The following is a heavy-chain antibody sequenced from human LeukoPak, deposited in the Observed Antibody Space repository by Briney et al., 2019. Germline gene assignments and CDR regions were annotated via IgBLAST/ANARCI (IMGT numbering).Heavy chain of an antibody. CDR2: ISSYNGNT. CDR3: ARGRKYTSGYRVTELGSGYSDY. V-gene: IGHV1-18*01. CDR1: GYTFTSYG. J-gene: IGHJ4*02. D-gene: IGHD5-18*01. Sequence: ASVKVSCKASGYTFTSYGISWVRQAPRQGLEWMGWISSYNGNTNYAQKLQGRVTMTTDTSTSTAYMELRSLRSDDTAVYYCARGRKYTSGYRVTELGSGYSDYWGQGTLVTVSS.